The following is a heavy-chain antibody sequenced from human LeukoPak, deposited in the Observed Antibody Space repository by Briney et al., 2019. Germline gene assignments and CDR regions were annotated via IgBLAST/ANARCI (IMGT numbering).Heavy chain of an antibody. CDR1: GGSISSYY. CDR2: IYYSGST. D-gene: IGHD6-13*01. J-gene: IGHJ4*02. V-gene: IGHV4-59*01. Sequence: SETLSLTCTVSGGSISSYYWSWIRQPPGKGLEWIGYIYYSGSTNYNPSLKSRVTTSVDTSTNQLSLRLSSVTAADTPVYYCARVSDLAAAGTYDYWGQGTLVTVSS. CDR3: ARVSDLAAAGTYDY.